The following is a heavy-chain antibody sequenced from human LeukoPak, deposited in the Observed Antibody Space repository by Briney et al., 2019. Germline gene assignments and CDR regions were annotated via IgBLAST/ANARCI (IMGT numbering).Heavy chain of an antibody. CDR2: IYYSGRT. CDR1: GDSVSRSDSY. D-gene: IGHD3-22*01. V-gene: IGHV4-39*01. Sequence: TSDTLSLTCSVSGDSVSRSDSYWDWIRQPPGKGLEWIETIYYSGRTYYSPSPKSRVTMSVDPSNNQFSLNLRSVTAADTALYYCARRRYYDGSGYLEWGQGTLLSVSS. CDR3: ARRRYYDGSGYLE. J-gene: IGHJ1*01.